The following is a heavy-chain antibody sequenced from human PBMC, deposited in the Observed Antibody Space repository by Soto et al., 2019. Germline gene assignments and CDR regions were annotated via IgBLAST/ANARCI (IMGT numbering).Heavy chain of an antibody. CDR3: ARDYYYDSSGYYAGFDY. CDR1: GFTFSDYY. D-gene: IGHD3-22*01. CDR2: ISSSSSYI. J-gene: IGHJ4*02. Sequence: PGGSLRLSCAASGFTFSDYYRNWVRQAPGKGLEWVSSISSSSSYIYYADSVKGRFTISRDNAKNSLYLQMNSLRAEDTAVYYCARDYYYDSSGYYAGFDYWGQGTLVTVSS. V-gene: IGHV3-21*01.